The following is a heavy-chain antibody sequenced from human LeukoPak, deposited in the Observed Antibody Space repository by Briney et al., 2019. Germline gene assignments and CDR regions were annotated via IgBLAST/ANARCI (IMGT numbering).Heavy chain of an antibody. CDR1: GFTFSNYW. J-gene: IGHJ4*02. CDR3: ARQGAVTTSFDF. D-gene: IGHD4-17*01. CDR2: IKQDGSEK. Sequence: GGSLRLSCAASGFTFSNYWMSWVRQALGKGREWVANIKQDGSEKYYVDSVKGRFTISRDNAKNSVYLQLNSLRGEDTAVYYCARQGAVTTSFDFWGQGTLVTVSS. V-gene: IGHV3-7*01.